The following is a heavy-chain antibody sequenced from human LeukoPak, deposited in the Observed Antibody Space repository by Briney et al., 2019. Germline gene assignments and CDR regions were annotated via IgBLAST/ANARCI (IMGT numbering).Heavy chain of an antibody. V-gene: IGHV1-24*01. J-gene: IGHJ6*03. Sequence: ASVKVSCKVSGYTLTELSMHWVRQAPGKGLEWMGGFDPEDGETIYAQKFQGRVTMTEDTSTDTAYMELSSLRSEDPAVYYCATGGADIVVVPAVFQYYYYYYMDVWGKGTTVTVSS. CDR1: GYTLTELS. D-gene: IGHD2-2*01. CDR3: ATGGADIVVVPAVFQYYYYYYMDV. CDR2: FDPEDGET.